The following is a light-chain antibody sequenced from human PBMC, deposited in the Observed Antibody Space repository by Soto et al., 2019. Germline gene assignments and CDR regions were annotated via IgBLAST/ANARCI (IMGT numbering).Light chain of an antibody. J-gene: IGKJ1*01. V-gene: IGKV3-15*01. Sequence: IVMTQSPATLSVSPGERATLSCRASQSVSSNLAWYQQKPGQTPRLLIYGASTRATGIPARFSGSGSGTEFTLTISSLQSEDFAVYCCQHYNNWPPKTFGQGTKVEIK. CDR2: GAS. CDR3: QHYNNWPPKT. CDR1: QSVSSN.